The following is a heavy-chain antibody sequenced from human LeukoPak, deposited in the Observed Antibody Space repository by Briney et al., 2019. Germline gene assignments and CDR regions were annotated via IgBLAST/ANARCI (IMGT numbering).Heavy chain of an antibody. V-gene: IGHV3-23*01. Sequence: GGSLRLSCAASGFTSSSYAMSWVRQAPGKGLEWVSAISGSGGSTYYADSVKGRFTISRDNSKNTLYLQMNSLRAEDTAVYYCAKTPVLLWFGELLGGPFDYWGQGTLVTVSS. J-gene: IGHJ4*02. D-gene: IGHD3-10*01. CDR3: AKTPVLLWFGELLGGPFDY. CDR1: GFTSSSYA. CDR2: ISGSGGST.